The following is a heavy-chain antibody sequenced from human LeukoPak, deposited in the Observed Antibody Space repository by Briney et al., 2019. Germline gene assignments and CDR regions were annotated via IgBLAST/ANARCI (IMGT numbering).Heavy chain of an antibody. CDR1: GYSISTGYY. Sequence: SETLSLTCTVSGYSISTGYYWGWIRQPPGQGLEWIGSIYHSGTTYYNPSLKSRVTISVDTSKNQFSLKLSSVTAADTAVYYCARDQDLQGAFDIWGQGTMVTVSS. CDR2: IYHSGTT. V-gene: IGHV4-38-2*02. J-gene: IGHJ3*02. CDR3: ARDQDLQGAFDI.